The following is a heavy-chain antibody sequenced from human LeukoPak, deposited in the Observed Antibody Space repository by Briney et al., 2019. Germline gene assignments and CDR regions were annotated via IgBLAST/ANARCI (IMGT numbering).Heavy chain of an antibody. CDR2: IKQDGSEK. CDR3: AKGTTGYSGYAVLHYGMDV. J-gene: IGHJ6*02. D-gene: IGHD5-12*01. V-gene: IGHV3-7*03. Sequence: SGGSLRLSCAASGFTFSSYWMSWVRQAPGKGLEWVANIKQDGSEKYYVDSVKGRFTISRDNSKNTLYLQMNSLRVEDTAVYYCAKGTTGYSGYAVLHYGMDVWGQGTTVTVSS. CDR1: GFTFSSYW.